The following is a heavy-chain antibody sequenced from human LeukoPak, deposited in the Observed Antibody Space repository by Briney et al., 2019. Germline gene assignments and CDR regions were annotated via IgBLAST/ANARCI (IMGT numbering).Heavy chain of an antibody. D-gene: IGHD2-15*01. J-gene: IGHJ4*02. CDR1: GYTFTSYY. CDR2: IHPSGGST. CDR3: VCEADTTQLRQYGDY. V-gene: IGHV1-46*01. Sequence: APVKLSCKASGYTFTSYYMHWVRQAAGHGLEWRGIIHPSGGSTSYAQKFQGRVTMTRNTSTSTGYMELSSLMTEQTAVYSCVCEADTTQLRQYGDYWGQGTLVTVSS.